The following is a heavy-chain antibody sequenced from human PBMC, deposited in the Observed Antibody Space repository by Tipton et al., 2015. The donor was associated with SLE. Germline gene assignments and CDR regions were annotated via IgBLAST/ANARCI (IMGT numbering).Heavy chain of an antibody. CDR1: GYSISSGYY. D-gene: IGHD3-10*01. V-gene: IGHV4-61*01. J-gene: IGHJ3*02. CDR3: ARDPGETDAFDI. Sequence: TLSLTCAVSGYSISSGYYWGWIRQPPGKGPEWIGYIYYSGRTNYNPPLKSRVTISVATSKNQFSLKLSSVTAADTAVYYCARDPGETDAFDIWGQGTMVTVSS. CDR2: IYYSGRT.